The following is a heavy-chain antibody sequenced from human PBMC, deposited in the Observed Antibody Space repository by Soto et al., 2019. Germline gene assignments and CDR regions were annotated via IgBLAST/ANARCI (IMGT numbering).Heavy chain of an antibody. CDR2: ISGSSGST. CDR3: AKGGVQVFDY. CDR1: GFTFSSYA. D-gene: IGHD2-8*02. V-gene: IGHV3-23*01. Sequence: EVQLLESGGGLVQPGGSLRLSCAASGFTFSSYAMSWVRQAPGKGLEWVSTISGSSGSTYYADSLKARFPISRDNSKNTLYLQMNRLSAEDKAVYYCAKGGVQVFDYWGQGTLGTVSS. J-gene: IGHJ4*02.